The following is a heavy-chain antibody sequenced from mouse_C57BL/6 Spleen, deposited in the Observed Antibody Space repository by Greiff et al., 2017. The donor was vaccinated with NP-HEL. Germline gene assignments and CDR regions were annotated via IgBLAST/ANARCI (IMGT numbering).Heavy chain of an antibody. D-gene: IGHD1-1*01. J-gene: IGHJ2*01. CDR1: GYTFTSYW. V-gene: IGHV1-64*01. CDR3: ARDSDYYGSSYGY. CDR2: IHPNSGST. Sequence: QVQLQQPGAELVKPGASVKLSCKASGYTFTSYWMHWVKQRPGQGLEWIGMIHPNSGSTNYNEKFKSKATLTVDKSSSTAYMQLSSLTSEDSAVYYCARDSDYYGSSYGYWGQGTTLSLL.